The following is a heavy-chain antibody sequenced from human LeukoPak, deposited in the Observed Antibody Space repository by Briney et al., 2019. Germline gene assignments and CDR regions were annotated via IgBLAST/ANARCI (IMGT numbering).Heavy chain of an antibody. D-gene: IGHD3-9*01. CDR3: ARQYFDWPNWFDP. Sequence: SSETLSLTCTVSGGSISSYYWSWIRQPPGKGLEWIGYIYYSGSTNYNPSLKSRVTISVDTSKNQFSLKLSSVTAADTAVYYCARQYFDWPNWFDPWGQGTLVTVSS. V-gene: IGHV4-59*01. CDR2: IYYSGST. CDR1: GGSISSYY. J-gene: IGHJ5*02.